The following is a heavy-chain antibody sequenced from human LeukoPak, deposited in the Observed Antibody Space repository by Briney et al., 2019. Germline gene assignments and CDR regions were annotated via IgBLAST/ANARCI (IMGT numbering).Heavy chain of an antibody. CDR2: IYYSGST. J-gene: IGHJ4*02. CDR3: ARYSGYPWNFDY. D-gene: IGHD5-12*01. V-gene: IGHV4-39*01. Sequence: SETLSLTCTVSGGTISSSSYYWGWIRQPPGKGLEWIGSIYYSGSTYYNPSLKSRVTISVDTSKNQFSLKLSSVTAADTAVYYCARYSGYPWNFDYWGQGTLVTVSS. CDR1: GGTISSSSYY.